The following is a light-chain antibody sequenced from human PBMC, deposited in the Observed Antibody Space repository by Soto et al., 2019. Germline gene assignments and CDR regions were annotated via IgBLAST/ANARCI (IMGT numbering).Light chain of an antibody. CDR2: GDN. J-gene: IGLJ3*02. CDR1: TSNIGADYG. V-gene: IGLV1-40*01. CDR3: QAFDNRLSGWV. Sequence: QSVLTQPPSVSGAPGQRVTISCTGSTSNIGADYGVHWYQQLPGTAPKLLIYGDNNRPSGVTDRFSGSKSGTSASLAITGLQAEDEADYYCQAFDNRLSGWVFGGGTKVTVL.